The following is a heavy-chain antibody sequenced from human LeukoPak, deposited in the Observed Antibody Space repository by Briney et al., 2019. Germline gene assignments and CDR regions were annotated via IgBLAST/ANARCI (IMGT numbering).Heavy chain of an antibody. Sequence: SETLSLTCTVSGGSISSYYWSWIRQPPGKGLEWIGYIYYSGSTNYNPSLKSRVTISVDTSKNQFSLKLSSVTAADTAVYYCARLDGDYWYFDLWGRGTLVTVPS. V-gene: IGHV4-59*08. CDR1: GGSISSYY. J-gene: IGHJ2*01. CDR3: ARLDGDYWYFDL. D-gene: IGHD4-17*01. CDR2: IYYSGST.